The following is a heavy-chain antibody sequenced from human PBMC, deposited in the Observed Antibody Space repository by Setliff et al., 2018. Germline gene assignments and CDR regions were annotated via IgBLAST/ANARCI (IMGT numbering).Heavy chain of an antibody. CDR2: IKQDGSEK. J-gene: IGHJ4*02. Sequence: GESLKISCAASGFTFSSYWMSWVRQAPGKGLEWVANIKQDGSEKYYVDSVKGRFTISRDNAKNSLYLQMNSLRAEDTAVYYCVRDGQWLVPHYWGQGTLVTVSS. V-gene: IGHV3-7*03. CDR3: VRDGQWLVPHY. CDR1: GFTFSSYW. D-gene: IGHD6-19*01.